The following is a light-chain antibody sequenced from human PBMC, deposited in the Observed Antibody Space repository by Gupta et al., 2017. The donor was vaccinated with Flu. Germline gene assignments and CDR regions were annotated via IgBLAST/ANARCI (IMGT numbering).Light chain of an antibody. V-gene: IGKV3-20*01. CDR2: GAY. J-gene: IGKJ5*01. Sequence: DIALTQSPAPLSLTPGARATLACRASQSVSSTYLHWYQQKPGHAPRLLVFGAYNRATGVPDRFGGSGSGADFTLTISRLEPEDFAVYYCQQYVSSLPTFGQGTRLEIK. CDR1: QSVSSTY. CDR3: QQYVSSLPT.